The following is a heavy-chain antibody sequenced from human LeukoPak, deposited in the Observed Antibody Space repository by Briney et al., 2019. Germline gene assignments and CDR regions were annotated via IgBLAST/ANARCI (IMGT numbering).Heavy chain of an antibody. Sequence: GGSLRLSCAASGLTVSSYMSWVRQAPGKGLEWVSVIYSGGSIYYADSVKGRFAISRDKSKNTPYLQTNSLRAEDTAVYYCARPPYGGVDYWGQGTLVTVSS. CDR3: ARPPYGGVDY. D-gene: IGHD4-23*01. CDR1: GLTVSSY. CDR2: IYSGGSI. J-gene: IGHJ4*02. V-gene: IGHV3-66*04.